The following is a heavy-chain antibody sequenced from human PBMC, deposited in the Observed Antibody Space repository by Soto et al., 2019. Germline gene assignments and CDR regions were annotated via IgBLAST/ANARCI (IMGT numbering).Heavy chain of an antibody. CDR3: ARWGVDDFWSGYYSDY. CDR1: GFTFSDYF. J-gene: IGHJ4*02. Sequence: QVQLVESGGGLVKPGGSLRLSCAASGFTFSDYFMSWIRQAPGKGLEWVSSISSSDSTIYYADSVKGRFTISRDNAKNSLYLQMNSLRAADTAVYYCARWGVDDFWSGYYSDYWGQGTLVTVSS. CDR2: ISSSDSTI. D-gene: IGHD3-3*01. V-gene: IGHV3-11*01.